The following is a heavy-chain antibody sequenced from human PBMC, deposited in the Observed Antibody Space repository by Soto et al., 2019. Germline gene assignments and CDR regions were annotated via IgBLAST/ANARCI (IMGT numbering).Heavy chain of an antibody. CDR1: GYNFAGYW. D-gene: IGHD3-3*01. CDR3: ARGGVSTRTFDD. Sequence: GESLKISCKGSGYNFAGYWIAWVRQMPGKGLELMGIIYPSDSDTRYRPSFQGQVTISAYKPSSSAYLQWSSLRASDTAMYYCARGGVSTRTFDDWGQVTPVTVS. CDR2: IYPSDSDT. J-gene: IGHJ4*02. V-gene: IGHV5-51*04.